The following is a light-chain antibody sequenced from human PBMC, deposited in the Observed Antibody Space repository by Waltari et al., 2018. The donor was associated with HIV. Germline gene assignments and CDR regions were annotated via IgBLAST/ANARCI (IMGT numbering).Light chain of an antibody. V-gene: IGLV3-25*03. Sequence: SYELTQPPSVSVSPGQTARITCSGDALPKQYAYWYQQRPGQAPVLVIYKDTERPSGIPERFSGSSSGTTVTLTIIGVQAQDEADYHCQSADSNASLWVFGGGTKLTVL. CDR2: KDT. CDR1: ALPKQY. CDR3: QSADSNASLWV. J-gene: IGLJ3*02.